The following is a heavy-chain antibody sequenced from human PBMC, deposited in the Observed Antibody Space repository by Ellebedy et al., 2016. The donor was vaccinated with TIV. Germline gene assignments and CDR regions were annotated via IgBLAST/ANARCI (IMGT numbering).Heavy chain of an antibody. CDR3: ARTTYYDILTGYYNTYYFDY. J-gene: IGHJ4*02. CDR2: IYYSGST. D-gene: IGHD3-9*01. Sequence: SETLSLTXTVSGGSVSSGSYYWSWIRQPPGKGLEWIGYIYYSGSTNYNPSLKSRVTISVDTSKNKFSLKLSSVTAADTAVYYCARTTYYDILTGYYNTYYFDYWGQGTLVTVSS. CDR1: GGSVSSGSYY. V-gene: IGHV4-61*01.